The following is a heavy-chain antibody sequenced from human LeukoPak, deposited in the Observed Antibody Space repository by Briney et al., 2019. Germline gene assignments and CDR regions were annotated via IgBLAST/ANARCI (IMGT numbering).Heavy chain of an antibody. V-gene: IGHV1-2*02. Sequence: GASVKVSCKASGYTFTGYDMHWVGQAPGQGLEWMGWINPNTGVTNYTQKFQGRVTLTRDTSIITAYMELTRLRSDDTTMQYCARDRTTVTTGYYGMDVWGQGNTLTVSS. J-gene: IGHJ6*02. D-gene: IGHD4-17*01. CDR2: INPNTGVT. CDR1: GYTFTGYD. CDR3: ARDRTTVTTGYYGMDV.